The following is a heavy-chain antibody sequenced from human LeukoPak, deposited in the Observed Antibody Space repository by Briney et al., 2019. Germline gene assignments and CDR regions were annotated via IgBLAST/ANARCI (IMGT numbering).Heavy chain of an antibody. CDR1: CGSISSSSYY. V-gene: IGHV4-39*07. Sequence: SEALSPTCTVSCGSISSSSYYWGWVRQPPGKGLGWIGGIYYSGSTYYNPSLKSRVTISVDTSKNQFSLKLSSVTAADTAVYYCARLGQSIAVRRPIPYYYGMDVWGQGTTVTVSS. D-gene: IGHD6-19*01. CDR3: ARLGQSIAVRRPIPYYYGMDV. CDR2: IYYSGST. J-gene: IGHJ6*02.